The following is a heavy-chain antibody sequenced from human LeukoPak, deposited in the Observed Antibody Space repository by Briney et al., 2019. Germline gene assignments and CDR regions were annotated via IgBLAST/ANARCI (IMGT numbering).Heavy chain of an antibody. CDR1: GGSISSYY. J-gene: IGHJ4*02. CDR3: ARWGGYYIRYFDY. D-gene: IGHD3-3*01. Sequence: PSETLSLTCTVSGGSISSYYWSWIRQPPGKGLEWIGYIYYSGSTNYNPSLKSRVTISVDTSKNQFSLKLSSVTAADTAVYYCARWGGYYIRYFDYWGQGTLVTVSS. CDR2: IYYSGST. V-gene: IGHV4-59*01.